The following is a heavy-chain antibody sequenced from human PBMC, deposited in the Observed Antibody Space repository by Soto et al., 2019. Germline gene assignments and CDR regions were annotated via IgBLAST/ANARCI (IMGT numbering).Heavy chain of an antibody. CDR2: MSYSGSS. CDR1: GGSLSTYY. CDR3: AKTRITSTAATFDP. J-gene: IGHJ5*02. Sequence: PSETLSLTCTVSGGSLSTYYWSWIRQPPGKGPEWIVYMSYSGSSNYNPSLKSRVTMSVDTSKNQVSLKLTSVTAADTAVYYCAKTRITSTAATFDPWGQGTLVTVSS. D-gene: IGHD1-20*01. V-gene: IGHV4-59*01.